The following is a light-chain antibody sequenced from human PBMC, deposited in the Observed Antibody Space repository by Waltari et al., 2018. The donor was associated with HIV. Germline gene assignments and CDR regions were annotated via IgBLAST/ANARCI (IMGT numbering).Light chain of an antibody. CDR3: AAWDDNVNGL. CDR2: DDN. J-gene: IGLJ2*01. CDR1: RSTIGSNS. Sequence: QSVLTQPPSASGTLGQRVTISCSGSRSTIGSNSVNWYQQLPGTATKLLISDDNRRPSGVPDRFSGSKSGTSASLAISGLQSEDEADYYCAAWDDNVNGLFGGGTKLTVL. V-gene: IGLV1-44*01.